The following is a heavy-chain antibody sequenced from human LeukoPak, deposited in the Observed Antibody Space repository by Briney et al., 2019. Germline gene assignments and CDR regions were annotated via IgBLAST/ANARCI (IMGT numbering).Heavy chain of an antibody. CDR3: ARGWGSFDY. D-gene: IGHD7-27*01. V-gene: IGHV5-51*01. CDR1: GFSFIDNW. Sequence: GESLKISCKGSGFSFIDNWLAWVRHMPGKGPEWMGIIYAGDSDTRYSPSFQGQVTISVDKSISTAYLQWSSLKASDTAIYYCARGWGSFDYRGQGTLVTVSS. J-gene: IGHJ4*02. CDR2: IYAGDSDT.